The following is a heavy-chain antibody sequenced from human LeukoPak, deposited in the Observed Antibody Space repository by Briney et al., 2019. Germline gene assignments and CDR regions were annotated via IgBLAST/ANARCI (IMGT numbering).Heavy chain of an antibody. V-gene: IGHV3-30*02. CDR2: IRYDGSNK. Sequence: GGSLRLSCAASGFTFSSYGMHWVRQAPGKGREGVAFIRYDGSNKYYADSVKGRFTISRDNSKNTLYLQMNSLRAEDTAVYYCARDSAPHYYYYYYMDVWGKGTTVTVSS. CDR3: ARDSAPHYYYYYYMDV. J-gene: IGHJ6*03. CDR1: GFTFSSYG.